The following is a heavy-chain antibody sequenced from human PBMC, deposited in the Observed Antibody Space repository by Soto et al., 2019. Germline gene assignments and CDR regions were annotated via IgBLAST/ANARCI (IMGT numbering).Heavy chain of an antibody. CDR3: VFGDCTSSSCSYYFYGLDV. Sequence: SVKVSCEASGGNFMRYAISWVRQAPGQGLEWMGGILPIFGSPSHAQKFRDRVTITADESTSTAYLELTSLTSEDTAIYYCVFGDCTSSSCSYYFYGLDVWGQGTTVTVSS. J-gene: IGHJ6*02. CDR2: ILPIFGSP. V-gene: IGHV1-69*13. CDR1: GGNFMRYA. D-gene: IGHD2-2*01.